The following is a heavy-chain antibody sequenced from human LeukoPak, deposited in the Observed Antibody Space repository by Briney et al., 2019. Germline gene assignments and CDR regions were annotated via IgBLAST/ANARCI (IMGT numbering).Heavy chain of an antibody. D-gene: IGHD3-9*01. V-gene: IGHV3-74*01. CDR2: INSDGSST. J-gene: IGHJ4*02. CDR1: GFTFSSYW. Sequence: PGGSLRLSGAASGFTFSSYWMHWVCQAPGKGLVWVSRINSDGSSTSYADSVKGRFTISRDNAKNTLYLQMNSLRAEDTAVYYCASGSDDILTGYYTDYFDYWGQGTLVTVSS. CDR3: ASGSDDILTGYYTDYFDY.